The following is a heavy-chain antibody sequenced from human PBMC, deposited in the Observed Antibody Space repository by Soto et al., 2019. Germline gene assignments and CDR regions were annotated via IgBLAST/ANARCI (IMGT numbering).Heavy chain of an antibody. Sequence: GGSLRLSCAASGFTFSSYAMSWVRQAPGKGLEWVSAISGSGGSTYYADSVKGRFTISRDNSKNTLYLQMNSLRAEDTAVYYCAGADGYCSSTSCYEGDYWGQGTLVTVSS. CDR2: ISGSGGST. D-gene: IGHD2-2*03. CDR1: GFTFSSYA. CDR3: AGADGYCSSTSCYEGDY. V-gene: IGHV3-23*01. J-gene: IGHJ4*02.